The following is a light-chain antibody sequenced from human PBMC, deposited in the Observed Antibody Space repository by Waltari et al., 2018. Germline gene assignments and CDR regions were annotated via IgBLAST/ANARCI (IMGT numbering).Light chain of an antibody. J-gene: IGLJ3*02. CDR1: VSDVGDFNS. Sequence: QSALTQPRSVSGSPGQSVTISCAGTVSDVGDFNSVSWYQQHPDKAPKLVIFAVTKRPSGVPDRFSGTRSGTSASLTVSGVQAEDEADYYCCSYAGIWVFGGGTKLTVL. CDR3: CSYAGIWV. CDR2: AVT. V-gene: IGLV2-11*01.